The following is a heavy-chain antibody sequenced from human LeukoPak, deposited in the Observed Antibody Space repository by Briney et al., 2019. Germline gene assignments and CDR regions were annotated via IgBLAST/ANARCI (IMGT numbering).Heavy chain of an antibody. CDR1: GYTFTSYG. CDR2: ISAYNGNT. V-gene: IGHV1-18*01. Sequence: GASVKVSCKASGYTFTSYGISWVRQAPGQGLEWMGWISAYNGNTNYAQKLQGRVTMTTDTSTSTAYMELRSLRSDDTAVYYCARDALGGSGSPLYFDYWGQGTLVTVSS. J-gene: IGHJ4*02. CDR3: ARDALGGSGSPLYFDY. D-gene: IGHD3-10*01.